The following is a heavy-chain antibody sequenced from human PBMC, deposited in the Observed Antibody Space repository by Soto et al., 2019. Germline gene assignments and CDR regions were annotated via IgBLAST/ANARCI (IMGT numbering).Heavy chain of an antibody. CDR2: ISYDGSSE. Sequence: QVQLVESGGGVVQPGRSLRLSCAASGFTFSSYAMHWVRQAPGKGLEWVAVISYDGSSEYYADSVKGRFTISRDNSKNTLYLQMSSLGAADTAVYYCASLWVPTVIGYWGQGTLVTVSS. D-gene: IGHD4-17*01. CDR1: GFTFSSYA. CDR3: ASLWVPTVIGY. V-gene: IGHV3-30-3*01. J-gene: IGHJ4*02.